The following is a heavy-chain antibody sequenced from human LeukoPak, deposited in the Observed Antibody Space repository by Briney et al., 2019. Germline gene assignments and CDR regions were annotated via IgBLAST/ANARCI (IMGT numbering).Heavy chain of an antibody. CDR1: GITFSSYS. V-gene: IGHV3-48*01. D-gene: IGHD2/OR15-2a*01. CDR3: ARGGLSIMGY. J-gene: IGHJ4*02. CDR2: ISSSGSTK. Sequence: PGGSLRLSCGASGITFSSYSMNWVRQAPGKGLEWVSYISSSGSTKYYADSVKGRFTISGDNARNSLYLQMNSLRAEDTAVYFCARGGLSIMGYWGQGTLVTVSS.